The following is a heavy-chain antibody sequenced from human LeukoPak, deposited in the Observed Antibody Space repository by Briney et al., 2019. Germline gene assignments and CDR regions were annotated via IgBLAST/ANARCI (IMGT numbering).Heavy chain of an antibody. J-gene: IGHJ6*03. CDR1: GFTFSSYW. CDR2: IKQDGSEK. V-gene: IGHV3-7*01. D-gene: IGHD3-10*01. CDR3: AKVPKLPSISMIRGVRVPYYMDV. Sequence: GGSLRLSCAASGFTFSSYWMSWVRQAPGKGLEWVANIKQDGSEKYYVDSVKGRFTISRDNAKNSLSLQMNSLRAEDTAVYYCAKVPKLPSISMIRGVRVPYYMDVWGKGTTVTISS.